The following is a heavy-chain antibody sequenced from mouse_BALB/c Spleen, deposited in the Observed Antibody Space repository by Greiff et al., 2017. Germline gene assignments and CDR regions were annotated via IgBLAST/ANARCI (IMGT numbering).Heavy chain of an antibody. V-gene: IGHV6-6*02. CDR1: GFTFSNYW. CDR2: IRLKSNNYAT. Sequence: EVQGVESGGGLVQPGGSMKLSCVASGFTFSNYWMNWVRQSPEKGLEWVAEIRLKSNNYATHYAESVKGRFTISRDDSKSSVYLQMNNLRAEDTGIYYCTRHYYDYDQAWFAYWGQGTLVTVSA. J-gene: IGHJ3*01. D-gene: IGHD2-4*01. CDR3: TRHYYDYDQAWFAY.